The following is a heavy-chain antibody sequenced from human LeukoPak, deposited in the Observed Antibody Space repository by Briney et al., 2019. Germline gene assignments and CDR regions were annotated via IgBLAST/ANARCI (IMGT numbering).Heavy chain of an antibody. CDR1: GGYISSYY. D-gene: IGHD3-10*01. J-gene: IGHJ6*03. V-gene: IGHV4-59*01. CDR3: ARVSSKATVRGLITKKNYYYYYMDV. Sequence: SETLSLTCTVSGGYISSYYWSWIRQPPGKGLEWIGYIYYSGSTNYNPSLKSRVTISVDTSKNQISLKLSSVTAADTAVYYCARVSSKATVRGLITKKNYYYYYMDVWGKGTTVTISS. CDR2: IYYSGST.